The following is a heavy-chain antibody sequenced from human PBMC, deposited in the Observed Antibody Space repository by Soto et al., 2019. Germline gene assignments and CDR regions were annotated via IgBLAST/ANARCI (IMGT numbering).Heavy chain of an antibody. CDR1: AFTFSGDW. CDR3: VRFARQLDC. Sequence: EVQLVESGGGLVQPGGSLRLSCTTSAFTFSGDWMTWVRKAPGKGLEWVGTIKQDGSEKHYVDSVKGRFTISRDNAKNSMYLQMNGLKVEDTAVYYCVRFARQLDCWGQGTLVTVSS. J-gene: IGHJ5*01. CDR2: IKQDGSEK. V-gene: IGHV3-7*05.